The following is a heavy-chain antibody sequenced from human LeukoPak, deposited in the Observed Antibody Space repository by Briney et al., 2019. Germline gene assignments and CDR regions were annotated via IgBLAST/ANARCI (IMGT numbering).Heavy chain of an antibody. CDR1: GFTFSSYA. CDR3: AKSILTDTGDY. Sequence: GGSLRLSCAASGFTFSSYAMSWVRQAPGKGLEWVSTIRGSGGSTYYADSVRGRFTISRDNSKNTLYLQMNSLRAEDTAVYYCAKSILTDTGDYWGQGTLVTVSS. J-gene: IGHJ4*02. CDR2: IRGSGGST. V-gene: IGHV3-23*01. D-gene: IGHD3-9*01.